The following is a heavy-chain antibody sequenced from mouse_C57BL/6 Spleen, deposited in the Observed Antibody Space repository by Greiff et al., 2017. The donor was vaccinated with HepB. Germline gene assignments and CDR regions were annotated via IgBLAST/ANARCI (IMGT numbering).Heavy chain of an antibody. CDR2: INPSNGGT. CDR1: GYTFTSYW. V-gene: IGHV1-53*01. Sequence: QVQLQQSGTELVKPGASVKLSCKASGYTFTSYWMHWVKQRPGQGLEWIGNINPSNGGTNYNEKFKSKATLTVDKSSSTAYMQLSSLTSEDSAVYYCARESTVVANAMDYWGQGTSVTVSS. CDR3: ARESTVVANAMDY. J-gene: IGHJ4*01. D-gene: IGHD1-1*01.